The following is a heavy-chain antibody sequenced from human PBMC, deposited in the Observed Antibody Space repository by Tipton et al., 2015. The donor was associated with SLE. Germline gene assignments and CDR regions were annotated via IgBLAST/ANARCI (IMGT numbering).Heavy chain of an antibody. Sequence: SLRLSCAGSGFTFSSYNMNWVRQAPGKGLEWVSFLSASSSTISYADSVKGRFTISRDNAKNSLFLQMNSLRAEDTAVYYCARGVSGYFHYGYMDVWGKGSTVTISS. J-gene: IGHJ6*03. CDR3: ARGVSGYFHYGYMDV. D-gene: IGHD3-16*01. V-gene: IGHV3-48*01. CDR1: GFTFSSYN. CDR2: LSASSSTI.